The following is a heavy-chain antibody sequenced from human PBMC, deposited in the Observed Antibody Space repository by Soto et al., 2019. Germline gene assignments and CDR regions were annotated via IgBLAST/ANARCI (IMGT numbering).Heavy chain of an antibody. D-gene: IGHD3-16*02. V-gene: IGHV1-18*01. CDR1: GYTFTSYG. CDR3: ARDQPKEGLHLGELSPGDY. J-gene: IGHJ4*02. Sequence: ASVKVSCKASGYTFTSYGISWVRQAPGQGLEWMGWISAYNGNTNYAQKLQGRVTMTTDTSTSTAYMELRSLRSDDTAVYYCARDQPKEGLHLGELSPGDYWGQGTLVTVSS. CDR2: ISAYNGNT.